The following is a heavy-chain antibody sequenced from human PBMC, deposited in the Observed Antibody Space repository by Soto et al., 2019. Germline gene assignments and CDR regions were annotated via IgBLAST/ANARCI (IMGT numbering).Heavy chain of an antibody. V-gene: IGHV3-23*01. CDR2: ISGSGDRT. D-gene: IGHD4-4*01. Sequence: EVQLLESGGGLIQPGGSLRLSCEGSGFTFRNYVMAWFRQAPGKGLEWVSGISGSGDRTFYADSVEGRFTVSRDNSKNTLYLQMNSLRAEDTALYYVGKTPTTKSSGNWYLDLWGRDTLVTFPS. J-gene: IGHJ2*01. CDR3: GKTPTTKSSGNWYLDL. CDR1: GFTFRNYV.